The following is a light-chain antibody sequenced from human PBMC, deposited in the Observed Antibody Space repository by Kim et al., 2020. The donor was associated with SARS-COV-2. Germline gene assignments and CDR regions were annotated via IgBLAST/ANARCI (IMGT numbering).Light chain of an antibody. J-gene: IGKJ2*01. CDR2: DAS. V-gene: IGKV1-5*01. CDR3: QQYHLDSPYT. CDR1: QSISSW. Sequence: DIQMTQSPSTLSASVGDRVTITCRASQSISSWLAWYQQKPGKAPKLLIYDASTLQSGVPSRFSGSGSGTEFTLTISSLQPDDFATYYCQQYHLDSPYTFGQGTKLEI.